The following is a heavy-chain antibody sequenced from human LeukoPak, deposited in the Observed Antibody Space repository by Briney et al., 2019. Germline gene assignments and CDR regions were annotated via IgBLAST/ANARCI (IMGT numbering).Heavy chain of an antibody. D-gene: IGHD3-10*01. J-gene: IGHJ5*02. CDR1: GGSISSYY. CDR3: ARGPMVRGVRYWFDP. V-gene: IGHV4-59*01. Sequence: SETLSLTCTVSGGSISSYYWSWIRQPPGKGLEWIGYIYYSGSTNYNPSLKSRVTISVDTSKNQFSLKLSSVTAADTAVYYCARGPMVRGVRYWFDPWGQGTLVTVSS. CDR2: IYYSGST.